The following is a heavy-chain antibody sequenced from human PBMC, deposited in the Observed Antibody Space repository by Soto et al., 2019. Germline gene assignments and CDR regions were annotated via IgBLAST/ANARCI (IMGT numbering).Heavy chain of an antibody. CDR3: ARRGERPSGGLKKAFDI. CDR2: IYHSGST. D-gene: IGHD3-10*01. Sequence: SETLSLTCAVSSGSISSSNWWSWVRQPPGKGLEWTGEIYHSGSTNYNPSLKSRVTISVDKSKNQLSLKLSSVTAADTAVDYCARRGERPSGGLKKAFDIWGQGTMVTVSS. V-gene: IGHV4-4*02. CDR1: SGSISSSNW. J-gene: IGHJ3*02.